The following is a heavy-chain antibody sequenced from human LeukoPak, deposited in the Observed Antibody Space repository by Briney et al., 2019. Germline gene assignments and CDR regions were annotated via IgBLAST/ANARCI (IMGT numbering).Heavy chain of an antibody. CDR3: AREGGFARALNWFDP. J-gene: IGHJ5*02. CDR2: INHSGST. CDR1: GGSFSGYY. Sequence: SETLSLTCAVYGGSFSGYYWSWIRQPPGKGLEWIGEINHSGSTNYNPSLKSRVTISVDTSKNQFSLKLSSVTAADTAVYYCAREGGFARALNWFDPGAREPWSPSPQ. D-gene: IGHD3-16*02. V-gene: IGHV4-34*01.